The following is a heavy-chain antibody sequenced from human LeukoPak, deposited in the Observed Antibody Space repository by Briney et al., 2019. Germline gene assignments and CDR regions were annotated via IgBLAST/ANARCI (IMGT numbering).Heavy chain of an antibody. CDR2: IYHSGST. CDR3: ARTYYDTLTDLEYFDY. D-gene: IGHD3-9*01. Sequence: SETLSLTCTVSGYSISSGYYWGWIRQPPGKGLEWIGSIYHSGSTYYNPSLKSRVTISVDTPKNQFSLKLSSVTAADTAVYYCARTYYDTLTDLEYFDYWGQGTLVTVSS. V-gene: IGHV4-38-2*02. J-gene: IGHJ4*02. CDR1: GYSISSGYY.